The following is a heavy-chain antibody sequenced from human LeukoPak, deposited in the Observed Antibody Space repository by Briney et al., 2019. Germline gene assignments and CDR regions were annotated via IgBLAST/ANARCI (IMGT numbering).Heavy chain of an antibody. CDR2: ISWNSGSI. V-gene: IGHV3-9*01. Sequence: GRSLRLSCAASGFTFDDYAMHWVRQAPGKGLEWVSGISWNSGSIGYADSVKGRFTISRDNAKNSLYLQMNSLRAEDTAVYYCATGDLAHWGQGTLVTVSS. J-gene: IGHJ5*02. CDR1: GFTFDDYA. CDR3: ATGDLAH.